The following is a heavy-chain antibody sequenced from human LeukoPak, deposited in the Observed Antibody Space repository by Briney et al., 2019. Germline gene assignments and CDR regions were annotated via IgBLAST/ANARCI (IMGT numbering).Heavy chain of an antibody. CDR3: ARAAYYYDSSGYRP. CDR1: GFTFSDYY. J-gene: IGHJ5*02. V-gene: IGHV3-11*01. CDR2: ISSSGSTI. Sequence: GGSLRLSCAAPGFTFSDYYMSWIRQAPGKGLEWVSYISSSGSTIYYADSVEGRFTISRDNAKNSLYLQMNSLRAEDTAVYYCARAAYYYDSSGYRPWGQGTLVTVSS. D-gene: IGHD3-22*01.